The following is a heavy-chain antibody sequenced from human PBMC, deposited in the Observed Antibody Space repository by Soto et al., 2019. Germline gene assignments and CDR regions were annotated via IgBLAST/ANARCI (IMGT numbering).Heavy chain of an antibody. Sequence: PSETLSLTCTVSGGSISSGIHYWSWIRQPPGKGLEWIGYIYYSGTTYYNPSLKTRVAISVDTSKNQFSLELSSVTAADTAVYYCARSPTVRGVISGMDVWGQGTTVTVSS. D-gene: IGHD3-10*01. CDR1: GGSISSGIHY. CDR3: ARSPTVRGVISGMDV. CDR2: IYYSGTT. J-gene: IGHJ6*02. V-gene: IGHV4-30-4*01.